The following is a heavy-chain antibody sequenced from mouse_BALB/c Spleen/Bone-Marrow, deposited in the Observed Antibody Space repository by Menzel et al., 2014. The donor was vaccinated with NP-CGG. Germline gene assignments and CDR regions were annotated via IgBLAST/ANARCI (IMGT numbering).Heavy chain of an antibody. CDR1: GYIFTSYW. D-gene: IGHD2-2*01. J-gene: IGHJ3*01. V-gene: IGHV1-76*01. CDR3: ASGVTTGWFVY. CDR2: IYPGSGST. Sequence: VQLQQSGAELVRPGASVKLSCKTSGYIFTSYWIHWVKQRSGQGLEWIARIYPGSGSTYYNEKFEGKATLTADKSSSAAYMQLSSLKSEDSAVYFCASGVTTGWFVYWGQGTLVTVSA.